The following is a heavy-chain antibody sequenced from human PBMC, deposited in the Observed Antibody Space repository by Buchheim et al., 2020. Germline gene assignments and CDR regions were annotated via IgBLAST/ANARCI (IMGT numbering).Heavy chain of an antibody. D-gene: IGHD6-19*01. CDR3: ARSSRLNWFDP. CDR1: GGSISSYY. Sequence: QVQLQESGPGLVKPSETLSLTCTVSGGSISSYYWSWIRHPAGKGLEWVWRIYTSGSTNNNPPLKSRVTMSVDTSKNQFSLMLSSVTAADTAVYYCARSSRLNWFDPWGQGTL. J-gene: IGHJ5*02. CDR2: IYTSGST. V-gene: IGHV4-4*07.